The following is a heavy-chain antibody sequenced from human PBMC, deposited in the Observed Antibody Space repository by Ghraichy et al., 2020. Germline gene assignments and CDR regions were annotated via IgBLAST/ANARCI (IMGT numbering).Heavy chain of an antibody. D-gene: IGHD6-19*01. Sequence: ASVKVSCKASGYTFTNYDINWVRQATGQGLEWVGWMNPNSGNTGYAQKLQGRVTMTRNTSISTAYMELSSVRSEDTAVYYCARAPVTNTGYSSGWYYYFDYWGQWPLVTVSS. V-gene: IGHV1-8*01. CDR3: ARAPVTNTGYSSGWYYYFDY. CDR1: GYTFTNYD. J-gene: IGHJ4*02. CDR2: MNPNSGNT.